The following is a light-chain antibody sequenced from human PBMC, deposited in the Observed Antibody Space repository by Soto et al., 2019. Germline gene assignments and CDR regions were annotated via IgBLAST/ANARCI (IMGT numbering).Light chain of an antibody. CDR1: RSISSY. V-gene: IGKV1-39*01. CDR2: AAS. CDR3: QQSYSTPTT. Sequence: IQMTQSPSSLAASVGDGVTITCRASRSISSYLNWYQQKPGKAPKLLIYAASSLQSGVPSRFSGSGSGTDFTLTISSLQPEDFATYYCQQSYSTPTTFGQGTKVDIK. J-gene: IGKJ1*01.